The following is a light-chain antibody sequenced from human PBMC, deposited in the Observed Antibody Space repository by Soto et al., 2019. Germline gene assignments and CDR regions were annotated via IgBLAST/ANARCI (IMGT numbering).Light chain of an antibody. Sequence: DIQMTQSPSSLSANVGDRVTITCRASQTIMTYLNWYQQTPGKAPNVLIYSASRLHIGVPARFSGSGYGTDFNLTISSLQPEDFVSYFCQQSYTPPWTFGRGTKVEI. V-gene: IGKV1-39*01. CDR3: QQSYTPPWT. CDR1: QTIMTY. J-gene: IGKJ1*01. CDR2: SAS.